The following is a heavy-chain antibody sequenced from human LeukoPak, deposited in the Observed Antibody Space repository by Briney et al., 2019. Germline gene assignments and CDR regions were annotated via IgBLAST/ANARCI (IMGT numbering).Heavy chain of an antibody. J-gene: IGHJ4*02. Sequence: GGSLRLSCAVTGVTFSSYAMHWVRQAPGKGLEWVAVISYDGSNKYFADSVKGRFTISRDNSENTLYLQMNSLRAEDTAVYYCAIGDGLGDLSSLFDYWGQGTLVIVSS. V-gene: IGHV3-30*04. CDR2: ISYDGSNK. CDR1: GVTFSSYA. CDR3: AIGDGLGDLSSLFDY. D-gene: IGHD3-16*02.